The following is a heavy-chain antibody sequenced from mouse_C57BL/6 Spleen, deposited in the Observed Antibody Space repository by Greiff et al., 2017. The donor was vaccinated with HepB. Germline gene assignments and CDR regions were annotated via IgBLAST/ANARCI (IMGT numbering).Heavy chain of an antibody. D-gene: IGHD3-1*01. CDR3: ARSGEEGYFDY. V-gene: IGHV1-19*01. CDR2: INPYNGGT. CDR1: GYTFTDYY. J-gene: IGHJ2*01. Sequence: VQLQQSGPVLVKPGASVKMSCKASGYTFTDYYMNWVKQSHGKSLEWIGVINPYNGGTSYNQKFKGKATLTVDKSSSTAYMELNSLTSEDSAVYYCARSGEEGYFDYWGQGTTLTVSS.